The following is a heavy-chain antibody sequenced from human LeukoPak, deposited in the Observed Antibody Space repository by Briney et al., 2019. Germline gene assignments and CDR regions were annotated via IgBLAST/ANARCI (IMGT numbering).Heavy chain of an antibody. CDR3: ARDRCSGGSCYLDY. J-gene: IGHJ4*02. D-gene: IGHD2-15*01. V-gene: IGHV4-4*07. CDR2: IYTSGST. Sequence: SETLSLTCTVSGGSISSYYWSWIRQPAGKGLEWIWRIYTSGSTNYNPSLKSRVTMSVDTSKNQFSLKLSSVTAADTAVYYCARDRCSGGSCYLDYWGQGTLVTVSS. CDR1: GGSISSYY.